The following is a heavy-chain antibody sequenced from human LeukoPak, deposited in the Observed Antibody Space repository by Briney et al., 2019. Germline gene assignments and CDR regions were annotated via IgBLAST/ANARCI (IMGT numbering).Heavy chain of an antibody. J-gene: IGHJ3*02. D-gene: IGHD4-23*01. Sequence: ASVKVSCKASGYTFTSYDINWVRQATGQGLEWMGWMNPNSGNTGYAQKFQGRVTMTRNTSISTAYMELSSLRSEDTAVYYWARASSRRRATVEDAFDIWGQGTMVTVSS. CDR3: ARASSRRRATVEDAFDI. CDR2: MNPNSGNT. CDR1: GYTFTSYD. V-gene: IGHV1-8*01.